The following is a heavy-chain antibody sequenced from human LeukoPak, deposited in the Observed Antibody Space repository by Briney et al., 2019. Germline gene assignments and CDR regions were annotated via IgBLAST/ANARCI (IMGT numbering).Heavy chain of an antibody. Sequence: PGGSLRLSCAASEFTFSSYWMHWVRQAPGKGLVWVSRIKGDGSITSYADSVKGRFTISRDNAKNTLYMQMNSLTAEDTAVYYCARDRGYSGFDHWGQGALVTVSS. V-gene: IGHV3-74*01. CDR2: IKGDGSIT. D-gene: IGHD5-12*01. CDR3: ARDRGYSGFDH. J-gene: IGHJ5*02. CDR1: EFTFSSYW.